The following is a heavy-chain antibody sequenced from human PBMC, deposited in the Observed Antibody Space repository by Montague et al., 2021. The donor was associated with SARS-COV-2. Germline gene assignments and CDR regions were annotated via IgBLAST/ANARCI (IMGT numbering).Heavy chain of an antibody. CDR2: IYYSGST. V-gene: IGHV4-39*01. Sequence: SETLSLTCTVSGGSISSSSYYWGWIRQPPGKGLKWIGSIYYSGSTYYNPSLKSRVTISVDTSKNQFSLKLSSVTAADTAVYYCARLKAPYCSSTSCYSASWFDPWGQGTLVTVSS. CDR3: ARLKAPYCSSTSCYSASWFDP. D-gene: IGHD2-2*01. CDR1: GGSISSSSYY. J-gene: IGHJ5*02.